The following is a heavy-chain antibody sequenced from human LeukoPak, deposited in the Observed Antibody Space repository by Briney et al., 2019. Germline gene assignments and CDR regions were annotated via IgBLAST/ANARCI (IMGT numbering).Heavy chain of an antibody. D-gene: IGHD3-16*02. V-gene: IGHV4-59*01. CDR3: ASRRLRLGELSLYFEY. Sequence: SETLSLTCTVSGGSISSYYWSWIRQPPGKGLEWIGYIYYSGSTNYNPSLTSRATISVDTSKNQFSLKLSSVTAADTAVYYCASRRLRLGELSLYFEYWGQGTLVTVSS. J-gene: IGHJ4*02. CDR1: GGSISSYY. CDR2: IYYSGST.